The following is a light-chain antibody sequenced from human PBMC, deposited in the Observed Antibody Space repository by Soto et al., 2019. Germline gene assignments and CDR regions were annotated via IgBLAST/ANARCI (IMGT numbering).Light chain of an antibody. V-gene: IGKV1-27*01. CDR2: ATS. CDR1: QGIAPY. Sequence: DVQMTQSPSSLSAFVGDRVTITCRASQGIAPYLAWFQQKPEKVPKLLIYATSTLQSGVPSRFSASGSGTDFTLTISSLQPEDGATYYCQKYNSAPLTFGGGTKVEIK. CDR3: QKYNSAPLT. J-gene: IGKJ4*01.